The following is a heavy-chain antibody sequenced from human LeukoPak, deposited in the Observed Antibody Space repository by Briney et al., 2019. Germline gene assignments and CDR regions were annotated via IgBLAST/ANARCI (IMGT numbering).Heavy chain of an antibody. CDR3: ASSTVTNRWGYYYYYGMDV. Sequence: PSETLSLTCTVSGGSISSSNYYWGWIRQPPGKGLEWIGSFYYSGNTYYNPSLKSRVTISVDTSKNQFSLKLSSVTAADTAVYYCASSTVTNRWGYYYYYGMDVWGQGTTVTVSS. D-gene: IGHD4-17*01. CDR2: FYYSGNT. CDR1: GGSISSSNYY. J-gene: IGHJ6*02. V-gene: IGHV4-39*07.